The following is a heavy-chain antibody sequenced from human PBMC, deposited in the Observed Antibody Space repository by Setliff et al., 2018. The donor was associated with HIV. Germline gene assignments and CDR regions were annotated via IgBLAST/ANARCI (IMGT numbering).Heavy chain of an antibody. CDR3: ARDFRDYVGKFDY. CDR2: VSGRGDSI. V-gene: IGHV3-48*01. Sequence: PGGSLRLSCAASGFPFSSYSLNWVRQAPGKGLEWVSYVSGRGDSIYYAASVKGRFTISRDNAKNSLYLQMNSLIAEDTAVYYCARDFRDYVGKFDYWGQGTLVTVSS. D-gene: IGHD1-26*01. CDR1: GFPFSSYS. J-gene: IGHJ4*02.